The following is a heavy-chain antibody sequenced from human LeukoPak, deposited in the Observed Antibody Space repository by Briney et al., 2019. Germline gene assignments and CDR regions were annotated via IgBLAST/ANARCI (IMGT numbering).Heavy chain of an antibody. V-gene: IGHV4-4*07. CDR2: IYSTGST. Sequence: SETLSLTCTVSGGSISSYYWSWIRQPAGKGLEWIGRIYSTGSTNYNPSLKSRVTMSVNTSKNQFSLRLRSVTAADTAVYYCARQIASAGTAGFDFWGQGALVTVSS. CDR1: GGSISSYY. J-gene: IGHJ4*02. CDR3: ARQIASAGTAGFDF. D-gene: IGHD6-13*01.